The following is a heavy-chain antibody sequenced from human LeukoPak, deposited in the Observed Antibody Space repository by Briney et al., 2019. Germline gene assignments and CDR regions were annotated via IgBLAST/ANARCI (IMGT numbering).Heavy chain of an antibody. J-gene: IGHJ6*02. CDR1: GFTFSSYG. CDR2: ISYDGSNK. CDR3: AKDDYDSWSGYYFDTYYYYGMDV. D-gene: IGHD3-3*01. V-gene: IGHV3-30*18. Sequence: GGSLRLSCAASGFTFSSYGMHWVRQAPGKGLEWVAVISYDGSNKYYADSVKGRFTISRDNSKNTLYLQMNSLRAEDTAVYYCAKDDYDSWSGYYFDTYYYYGMDVWGQGTTVTVSS.